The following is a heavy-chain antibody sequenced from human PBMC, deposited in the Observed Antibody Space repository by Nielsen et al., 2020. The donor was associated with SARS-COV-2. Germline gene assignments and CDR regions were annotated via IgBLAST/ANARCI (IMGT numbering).Heavy chain of an antibody. CDR3: AREVAAAGYFDY. D-gene: IGHD6-13*01. V-gene: IGHV1-3*01. Sequence: ASVKVSCKTSGYTFTSFAIHWVRQAPGQSLEWMGWINAGNGNTKYSQKFQGRVTMTRDTSANTAYMELSSLRSEDTAVYYCAREVAAAGYFDYWGQGTLVTVSS. J-gene: IGHJ4*02. CDR2: INAGNGNT. CDR1: GYTFTSFA.